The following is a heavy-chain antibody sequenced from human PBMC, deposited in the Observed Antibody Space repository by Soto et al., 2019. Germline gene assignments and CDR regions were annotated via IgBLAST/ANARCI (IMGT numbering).Heavy chain of an antibody. J-gene: IGHJ6*03. CDR2: IKSKTDGGTT. Sequence: GGSLRLSCAASGFTFSNAWMSWVRQAPGKGLEWVGRIKSKTDGGTTDYAAPVKGRFTISRDDSKNTLYLQMNSLKTEDTAVYYCTTVGPNLRYFDWLLSDDYYYYMDVWGKGTTVTVSS. D-gene: IGHD3-9*01. V-gene: IGHV3-15*01. CDR3: TTVGPNLRYFDWLLSDDYYYYMDV. CDR1: GFTFSNAW.